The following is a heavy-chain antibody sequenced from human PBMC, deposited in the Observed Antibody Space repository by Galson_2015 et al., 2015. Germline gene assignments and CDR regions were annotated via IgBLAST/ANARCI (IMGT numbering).Heavy chain of an antibody. CDR1: GGSISTYY. V-gene: IGHV4-59*13. D-gene: IGHD3-16*01. Sequence: ETLSLTCTVSGGSISTYYWTWIRQPPGKGLEWIGYVYDSGDTNYNPSLKSRLTISGDTSKNQFSLKLSSVTAADTAVYYCARGFGRYYYYMDVWGEGTTVTVSS. J-gene: IGHJ6*03. CDR2: VYDSGDT. CDR3: ARGFGRYYYYMDV.